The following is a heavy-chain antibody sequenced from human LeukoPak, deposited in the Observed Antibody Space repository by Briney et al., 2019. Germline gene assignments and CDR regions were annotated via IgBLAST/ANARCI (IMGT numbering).Heavy chain of an antibody. D-gene: IGHD1-20*01. J-gene: IGHJ3*02. CDR3: ARVGYNYDLGNAFDI. CDR1: GFAFSQFT. Sequence: GGSLRLSCAASGFAFSQFTLHWVRQAPGKGLEWVAVISHDGYHEYYADSVKGRFTISRDNSRNTLFLQMNSLRADDTAVHYCARVGYNYDLGNAFDIWGQGTVVTVSS. V-gene: IGHV3-30-3*01. CDR2: ISHDGYHE.